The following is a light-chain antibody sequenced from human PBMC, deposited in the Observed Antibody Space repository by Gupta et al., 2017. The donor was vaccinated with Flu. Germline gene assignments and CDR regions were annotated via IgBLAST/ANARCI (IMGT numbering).Light chain of an antibody. CDR3: QQYNNWPPT. V-gene: IGKV3D-15*01. J-gene: IGKJ1*01. CDR2: GAS. CDR1: QSISTN. Sequence: EIVMTQSPATLSVSPGERATLPCRAIQSISTNLAWYQQKPGQAPRLLIQGASTMATGIPARFSGSGSGTELTLTISSLEPEDFAVYYCQQYNNWPPTFGQGTKVEIK.